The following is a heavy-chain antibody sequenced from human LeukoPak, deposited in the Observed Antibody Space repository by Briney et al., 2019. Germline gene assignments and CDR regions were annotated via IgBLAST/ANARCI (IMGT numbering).Heavy chain of an antibody. Sequence: PGGSLRLSCAASGFTFSSYVIYWVRQAPGKGLEWVAVIWYDGKNKYCADSVKGRFTISRDNSKNTLYLQMNSLRAEDKAVYYCARGGGSGYGYYYGMDVWGQGTTVSLSS. CDR2: IWYDGKNK. V-gene: IGHV3-33*07. CDR1: GFTFSSYV. J-gene: IGHJ6*02. CDR3: ARGGGSGYGYYYGMDV. D-gene: IGHD5-12*01.